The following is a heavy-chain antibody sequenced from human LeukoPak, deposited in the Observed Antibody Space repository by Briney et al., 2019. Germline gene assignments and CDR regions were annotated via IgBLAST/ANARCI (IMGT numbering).Heavy chain of an antibody. V-gene: IGHV3-48*03. CDR2: IGTSGSTI. J-gene: IGHJ4*02. D-gene: IGHD5-24*01. CDR1: GFTFSNNE. Sequence: GGSLRLSCAASGFTFSNNEMNWVRQAPGKGLEWVPYIGTSGSTIYYADSVKGRFTISRDNAKSSLSLQMHSLRAEDTAVYYCARDRRDAYGQYFDYWGQGTLVTVSS. CDR3: ARDRRDAYGQYFDY.